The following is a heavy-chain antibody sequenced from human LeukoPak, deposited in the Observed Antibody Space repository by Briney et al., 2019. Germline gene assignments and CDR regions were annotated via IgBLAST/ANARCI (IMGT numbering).Heavy chain of an antibody. CDR3: ARDDVVVPAAIEGGDYYYYMDV. Sequence: GSSVKVSCKASGGTFSIYAISWVRQAPGQGREWMGGIIPIFGTANYAQKFQGRVTITTDESTSTAYMELSSLRSEDTAVYYCARDDVVVPAAIEGGDYYYYMDVWGKGTTVTVSS. CDR1: GGTFSIYA. J-gene: IGHJ6*03. V-gene: IGHV1-69*05. CDR2: IIPIFGTA. D-gene: IGHD2-2*02.